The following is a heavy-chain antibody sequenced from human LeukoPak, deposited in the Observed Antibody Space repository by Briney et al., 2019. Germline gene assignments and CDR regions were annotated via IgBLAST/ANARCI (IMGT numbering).Heavy chain of an antibody. V-gene: IGHV3-7*01. CDR2: IKQDGSEK. Sequence: PGGSLRLSCAASGFTFSSYWMSWARQAPGKGLEWVANIKQDGSEKYYVDSVKGRFTISRDNAKNSLYLQMNSLRAEDTAVYYCAKRFRYCSGGSCYTGTGANYYYYYMDVWGKGTTVTVSS. CDR3: AKRFRYCSGGSCYTGTGANYYYYYMDV. J-gene: IGHJ6*03. D-gene: IGHD2-15*01. CDR1: GFTFSSYW.